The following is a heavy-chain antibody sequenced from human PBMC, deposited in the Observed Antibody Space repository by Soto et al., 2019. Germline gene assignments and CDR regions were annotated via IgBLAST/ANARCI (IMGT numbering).Heavy chain of an antibody. D-gene: IGHD3-22*01. CDR1: GFTFSIYA. CDR3: AQRGGSGYYGAFDY. V-gene: IGHV3-23*01. J-gene: IGHJ4*02. CDR2: VSDSGGTT. Sequence: EVQLLESGGGLVQPGGSLRLSCVASGFTFSIYAMTWVRQAPGKGLEWVSGVSDSGGTTYYADSVKGRFTISRDNSRNTRYLQMNSLRGEDTAVYYCAQRGGSGYYGAFDYWGQGTLVTVSS.